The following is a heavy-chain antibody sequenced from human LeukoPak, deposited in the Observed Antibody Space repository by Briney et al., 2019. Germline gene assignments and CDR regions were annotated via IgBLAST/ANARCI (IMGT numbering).Heavy chain of an antibody. V-gene: IGHV3-7*01. CDR2: INQDGSQK. CDR1: GFTFSSHW. D-gene: IGHD1-1*01. CDR3: AKDAPDRYVPGY. Sequence: GGSLRLSCAGSGFTFSSHWIGWVRQAPGKGLEWVAHINQDGSQKYYVDSVEGRFAISRDNAKNSLYLQMNSLRAEDTAIYYCAKDAPDRYVPGYWGQGTLVTVS. J-gene: IGHJ4*02.